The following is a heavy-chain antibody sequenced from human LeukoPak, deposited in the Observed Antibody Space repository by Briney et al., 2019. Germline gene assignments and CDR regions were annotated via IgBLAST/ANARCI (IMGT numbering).Heavy chain of an antibody. CDR3: ASGEHDYGDYGGYYYYGMDV. Sequence: SQTLSLTCAVSGGSISSGGYSWSWIRQPPGKGLEWIGYIYHSGSTYYNPSLKSRVTISVDRSKNQFSLKLSSVTAADTAVYYCASGEHDYGDYGGYYYYGMDVWGQGITVTVSS. CDR1: GGSISSGGYS. J-gene: IGHJ6*02. D-gene: IGHD4-17*01. V-gene: IGHV4-30-2*01. CDR2: IYHSGST.